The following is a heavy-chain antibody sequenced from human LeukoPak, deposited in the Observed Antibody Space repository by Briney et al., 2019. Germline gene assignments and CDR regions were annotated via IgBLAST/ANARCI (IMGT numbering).Heavy chain of an antibody. V-gene: IGHV4-59*01. D-gene: IGHD6-19*01. Sequence: PSETLSLTCTVSGGSISSYYWSWIRQPPGKGLEWIGYIYYSGSTNYNPSLKSRVTISVDTSKNQFSLKLSSVTAADTAVNYWARVSGSSGWYLMLGFDYWGQGTLVTVSS. CDR3: ARVSGSSGWYLMLGFDY. J-gene: IGHJ4*02. CDR1: GGSISSYY. CDR2: IYYSGST.